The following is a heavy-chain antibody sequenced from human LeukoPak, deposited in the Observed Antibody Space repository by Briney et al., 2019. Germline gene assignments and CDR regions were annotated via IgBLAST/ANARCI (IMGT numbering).Heavy chain of an antibody. D-gene: IGHD6-6*01. CDR2: ISSSGSTI. J-gene: IGHJ6*02. Sequence: GGSLRLSCAASGFTFSSYGMHWVRQAPGKGLEWVSYISSSGSTIYYADSVKGRFTISRDNAKNSLYLQMNSLRAEDTAVYCCARVAAPDLYYYYGMDVWGQGTTVTVSS. V-gene: IGHV3-48*04. CDR1: GFTFSSYG. CDR3: ARVAAPDLYYYYGMDV.